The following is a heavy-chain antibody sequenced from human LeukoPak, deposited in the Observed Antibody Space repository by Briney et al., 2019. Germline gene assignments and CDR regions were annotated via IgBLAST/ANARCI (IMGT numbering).Heavy chain of an antibody. V-gene: IGHV4-39*01. CDR3: ARQRSFGLSWTMDV. CDR2: VQYSGGT. Sequence: SETLSLTCTVSGGSISSSSYYWGWIRQPPGKGLQWIGSVQYSGGTNYNPSLKSRLSISVDTSKNRFSLKLTSLTAADTAVYYCARQRSFGLSWTMDVWGKGITVTVSS. J-gene: IGHJ6*03. D-gene: IGHD5-18*01. CDR1: GGSISSSSYY.